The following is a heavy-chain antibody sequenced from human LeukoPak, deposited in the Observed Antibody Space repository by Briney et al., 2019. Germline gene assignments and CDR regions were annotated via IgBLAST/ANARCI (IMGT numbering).Heavy chain of an antibody. CDR1: GYTFTGYY. D-gene: IGHD1-26*01. Sequence: ASVKVSCKASGYTFTGYYMYWVRQAPGQGLEWMGRINPSSGGTNYAQKFQGRVTMTRDTSISTAYMELSRLRSDDTAVYYCARDSYSGSYSHLYWGQGTLVTVSS. J-gene: IGHJ4*02. CDR3: ARDSYSGSYSHLY. CDR2: INPSSGGT. V-gene: IGHV1-2*06.